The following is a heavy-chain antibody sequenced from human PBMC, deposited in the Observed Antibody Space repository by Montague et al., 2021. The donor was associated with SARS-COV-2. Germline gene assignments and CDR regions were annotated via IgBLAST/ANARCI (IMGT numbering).Heavy chain of an antibody. CDR2: IYICGST. CDR1: LFTVSINY. D-gene: IGHD4-23*01. Sequence: SLRLSCAASLFTVSINYISFVLQAPWPGLDCVSVIYICGSTYYAYSVTGLFTISRDTSTTPLYLQMNSLRAEDTAVYYCARDAGGNFPTSFDYWGQGTLVTVSA. V-gene: IGHV3-53*01. J-gene: IGHJ4*02. CDR3: ARDAGGNFPTSFDY.